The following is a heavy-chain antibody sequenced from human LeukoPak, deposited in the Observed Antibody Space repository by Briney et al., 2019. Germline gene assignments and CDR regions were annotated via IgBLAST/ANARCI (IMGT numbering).Heavy chain of an antibody. CDR3: ARATAAPSSYFFDH. J-gene: IGHJ4*02. V-gene: IGHV4-39*07. D-gene: IGHD6-25*01. CDR2: IFYSGST. CDR1: GGSISTSNYY. Sequence: PSETLYLTCTVSGGSISTSNYYWGWIRQPPGKGLEWIGNIFYSGSTYYSPSLKSRVTISVDTSTNQFSLKLNSVIAADTAVYYCARATAAPSSYFFDHWGQGTLVTVSS.